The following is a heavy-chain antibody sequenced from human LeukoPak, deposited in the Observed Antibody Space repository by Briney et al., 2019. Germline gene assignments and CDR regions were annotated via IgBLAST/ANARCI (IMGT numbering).Heavy chain of an antibody. D-gene: IGHD5-24*01. Sequence: PGGSLRLSCAGSGFIFNNYAMHWVRQPPGKGLEWVSGISWNSGSIDYADSVKGRFTISRDNAKNSLYLQMNSLRAEDTAMYYCARDADGYEDWGQGTLVIVSS. CDR3: ARDADGYED. J-gene: IGHJ4*02. CDR2: ISWNSGSI. V-gene: IGHV3-9*01. CDR1: GFIFNNYA.